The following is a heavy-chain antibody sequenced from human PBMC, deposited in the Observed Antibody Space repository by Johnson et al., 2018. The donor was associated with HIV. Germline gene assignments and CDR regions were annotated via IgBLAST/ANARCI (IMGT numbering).Heavy chain of an antibody. CDR1: GFTFSDSY. CDR2: ISGSDGAI. J-gene: IGHJ3*02. D-gene: IGHD1-26*01. CDR3: ARVRGGSYYLDGFDI. Sequence: QVQLVESGGGWVKPGGSLSLSCAASGFTFSDSYMNWIRQAPGKGLEWVSYISGSDGAIWYAGSVKGRSTISRDNAKNSLYLQMNSLRAEDTALYYCARVRGGSYYLDGFDIWGQGTMVTVSS. V-gene: IGHV3-11*01.